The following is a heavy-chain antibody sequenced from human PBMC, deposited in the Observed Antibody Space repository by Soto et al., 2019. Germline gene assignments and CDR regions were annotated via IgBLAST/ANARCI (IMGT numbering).Heavy chain of an antibody. Sequence: QVQLVQSGAEVKKPGSSVKVSCKASGGTFSSYAISWVRQAPGQGLEWMGGIIPIFGTANYAKKFQGRVTITADESTRTAYMELSSLRSEDTAVYYCARPYYGSGSPGMDSRFDYWGQGTLVTVSS. CDR1: GGTFSSYA. J-gene: IGHJ4*02. CDR3: ARPYYGSGSPGMDSRFDY. CDR2: IIPIFGTA. V-gene: IGHV1-69*01. D-gene: IGHD3-10*01.